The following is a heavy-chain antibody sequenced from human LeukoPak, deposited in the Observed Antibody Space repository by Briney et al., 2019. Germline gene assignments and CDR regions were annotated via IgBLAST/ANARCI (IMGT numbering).Heavy chain of an antibody. CDR1: GGSISSYY. Sequence: PSETLSLTCIVSGGSISSYYWSWVRQPAGKGLEWIGQIHTSGSTNYNPSLKSRVAMSVDTSKNQFSLELSSVTAADTAVYYCAGRAQTTDWSFDYWGQGALVTVSS. J-gene: IGHJ4*02. V-gene: IGHV4-4*07. D-gene: IGHD3-9*01. CDR3: AGRAQTTDWSFDY. CDR2: IHTSGST.